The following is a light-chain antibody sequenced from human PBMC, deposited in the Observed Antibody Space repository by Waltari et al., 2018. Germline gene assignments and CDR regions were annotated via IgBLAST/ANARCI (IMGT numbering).Light chain of an antibody. V-gene: IGKV3-20*01. CDR2: GAS. CDR1: QSVSSSY. Sequence: EIVLTQSPGTLSLSPGERATLSFRASQSVSSSYLAWYQQTPGQAPRLLIYGASSRATGIPDRFSGSGSGTDFTLTISRLEPEDFAVYYCQQYGSSPPWTFGQGTKVEIK. J-gene: IGKJ1*01. CDR3: QQYGSSPPWT.